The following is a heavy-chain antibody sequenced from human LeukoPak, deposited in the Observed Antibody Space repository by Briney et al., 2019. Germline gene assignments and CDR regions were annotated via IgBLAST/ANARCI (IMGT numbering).Heavy chain of an antibody. CDR2: IGSNGGST. J-gene: IGHJ6*03. Sequence: SGGSLTLSCAPSGFTFSSYAMHSVRQAPGKGLESVSAIGSNGGSTYYANSVNGRFTISRDNSKNTLYLQMGSVRAEDMAVYYCAREGVGAVAGHYYYYMDVWGKGTAVTVSS. D-gene: IGHD6-19*01. CDR3: AREGVGAVAGHYYYYMDV. V-gene: IGHV3-64*01. CDR1: GFTFSSYA.